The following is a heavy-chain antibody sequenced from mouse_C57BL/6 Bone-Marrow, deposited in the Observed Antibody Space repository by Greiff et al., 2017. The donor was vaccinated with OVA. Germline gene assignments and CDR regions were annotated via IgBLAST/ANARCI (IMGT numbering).Heavy chain of an antibody. D-gene: IGHD3-2*02. CDR1: GFSLTSYG. Sequence: QVQLKESGPGLVAPSQSLSITCTVSGFSLTSYGVHWVRQPPGKGLEWLVVRWSDGSTTYNSALKSRLSSSKHNSKSQVFLKMNSLQTDDTAMYYCARHNSSGYPYAMDYWGQGTSVTVSS. CDR2: RWSDGST. V-gene: IGHV2-6-1*01. CDR3: ARHNSSGYPYAMDY. J-gene: IGHJ4*01.